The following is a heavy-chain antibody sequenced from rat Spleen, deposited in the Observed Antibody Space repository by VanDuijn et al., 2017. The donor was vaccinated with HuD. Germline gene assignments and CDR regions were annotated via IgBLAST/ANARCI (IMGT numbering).Heavy chain of an antibody. CDR2: MWYDGDT. V-gene: IGHV2-63*01. Sequence: QVQLKETGPGLVQPTQTLSIICSVSGFSLTSYFVQWVRQPSGKGPEWLGKMWYDGDTAFNSVLKSRLTITRDTSKNQVFLKMSNLQTADTGTYYCTRDLYYFDYWGQGVVVTVSS. CDR1: GFSLTSYF. CDR3: TRDLYYFDY. J-gene: IGHJ2*01.